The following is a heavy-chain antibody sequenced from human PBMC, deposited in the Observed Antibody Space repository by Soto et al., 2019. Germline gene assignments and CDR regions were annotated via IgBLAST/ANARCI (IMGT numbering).Heavy chain of an antibody. Sequence: QVTLKEAGPVLVKPTETLTLTCTVSGFSLNTDGMGVSWIRQPPGKALEWLAQIFSSDDKSYSASLKSRLSISKDSSGSQALLSVTNMGPVDTATYYCARIRGYDSLVPVDYWGQGILVTVSS. V-gene: IGHV2-26*01. CDR2: IFSSDDK. CDR1: GFSLNTDGMG. CDR3: ARIRGYDSLVPVDY. J-gene: IGHJ4*02. D-gene: IGHD5-12*01.